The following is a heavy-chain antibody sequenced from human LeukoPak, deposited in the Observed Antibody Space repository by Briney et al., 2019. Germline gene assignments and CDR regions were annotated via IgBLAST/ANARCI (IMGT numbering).Heavy chain of an antibody. D-gene: IGHD4-23*01. Sequence: SVKLSCKASGGTFSSYTISWVRQAPGQGLEWMGRIIPILGIANYAQKFQGRVTITADKSTSTAYMELSSLRSEDTAVYYCARAIPNVDAVVTHFDYWGQGTLATVSS. CDR1: GGTFSSYT. CDR3: ARAIPNVDAVVTHFDY. CDR2: IIPILGIA. J-gene: IGHJ4*02. V-gene: IGHV1-69*02.